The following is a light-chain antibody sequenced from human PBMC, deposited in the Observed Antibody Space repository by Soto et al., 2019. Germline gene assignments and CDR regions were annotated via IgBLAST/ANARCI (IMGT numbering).Light chain of an antibody. CDR3: QTWGTGYLWV. CDR2: LNSDGSH. J-gene: IGLJ3*02. Sequence: QPVLTQSPSASASLGASVKLTCTLSSGHISYAIAWHQQQPEKGPRYLMKLNSDGSHSKGDGIPDRFSGSSSGAERYLTISSLQSEDEADYYCQTWGTGYLWVFGGGTKLTVL. CDR1: SGHISYA. V-gene: IGLV4-69*01.